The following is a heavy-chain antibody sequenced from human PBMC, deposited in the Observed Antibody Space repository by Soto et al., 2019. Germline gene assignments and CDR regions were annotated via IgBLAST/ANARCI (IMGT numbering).Heavy chain of an antibody. CDR1: GFTFSSYG. CDR2: ISYDGSNK. J-gene: IGHJ4*02. D-gene: IGHD2-15*01. Sequence: QVQLVESGGGVVQPGRSLRLSCAASGFTFSSYGMHWVRQAPGKGLEWVAVISYDGSNKYYADSVKGRFTTSRDSSRNTLYLQMNSLRVQDTAVYYCAKDLSYCSDVSCYSFDYWGQGTLVTVSS. V-gene: IGHV3-30*18. CDR3: AKDLSYCSDVSCYSFDY.